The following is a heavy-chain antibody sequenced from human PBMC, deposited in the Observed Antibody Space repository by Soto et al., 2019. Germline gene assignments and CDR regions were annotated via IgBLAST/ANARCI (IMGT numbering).Heavy chain of an antibody. V-gene: IGHV4-34*01. Sequence: SETLSLTCAVYGGSFSGYYWSWIRQPPGKGLEWIGEINHSGSTNYNPSLKSRVTISVDTSKNQFFLKLSSVTAADTAVYYCARGSGDSSGYYYPRLYYFDYWGQGTMVTVS. CDR2: INHSGST. J-gene: IGHJ4*02. D-gene: IGHD3-22*01. CDR1: GGSFSGYY. CDR3: ARGSGDSSGYYYPRLYYFDY.